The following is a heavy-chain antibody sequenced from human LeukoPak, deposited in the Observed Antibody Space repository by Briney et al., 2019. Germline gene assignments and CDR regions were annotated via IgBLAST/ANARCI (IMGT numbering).Heavy chain of an antibody. D-gene: IGHD3-22*01. V-gene: IGHV1-69*04. CDR2: IIPILGIA. CDR1: GGTFSSYA. J-gene: IGHJ4*02. CDR3: ARDRGPYYYDSSGFDY. Sequence: SVKVSCKASGGTFSSYAISWVRRAPGQGPEWMGRIIPILGIANYAQKFQGRVTITADKSTSTAYMELSSLRSEDTAVYYCARDRGPYYYDSSGFDYWGQGTLVTVSS.